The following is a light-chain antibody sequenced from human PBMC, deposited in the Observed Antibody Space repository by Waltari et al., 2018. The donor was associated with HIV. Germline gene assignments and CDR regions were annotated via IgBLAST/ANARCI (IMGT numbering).Light chain of an antibody. Sequence: QSALTQPPSASGSPGQSVAISCPGSSHDIGPSNIVSCYQHHPGKAPKLIIYDVTRRPPGSPDRFSGTKSGYTASLTVSDLQVEDEADYYCVSYTEKDTFLLFGGGTKLAV. CDR3: VSYTEKDTFLL. CDR1: SHDIGPSNI. CDR2: DVT. J-gene: IGLJ2*01. V-gene: IGLV2-8*01.